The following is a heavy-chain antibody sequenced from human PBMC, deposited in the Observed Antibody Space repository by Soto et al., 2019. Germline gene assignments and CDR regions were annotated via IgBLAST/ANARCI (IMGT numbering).Heavy chain of an antibody. CDR2: IWYDGSNK. J-gene: IGHJ3*02. CDR3: ARIGITGTTGAFDI. V-gene: IGHV3-33*01. Sequence: QVQLVESGGGVVQPGRSLRLSCAASGFTFSSYGMHWVRQAPGKGLEWVAVIWYDGSNKYYADSVKGRFTISRDKSKNTLYLQMNSLRAEATAVYYCARIGITGTTGAFDIWGQGTMVTVSS. CDR1: GFTFSSYG. D-gene: IGHD1-20*01.